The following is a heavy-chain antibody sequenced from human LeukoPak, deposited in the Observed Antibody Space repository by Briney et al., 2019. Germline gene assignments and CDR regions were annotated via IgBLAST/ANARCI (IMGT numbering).Heavy chain of an antibody. CDR1: GFTFSSYA. CDR2: ISYDGSNK. CDR3: ARPSLLSGSYIFYYDFDY. D-gene: IGHD1-26*01. V-gene: IGHV3-30-3*01. Sequence: PGGSLRLSCAASGFTFSSYAMHWVRQAPGKGLEWVAVISYDGSNKYYADSVKGRFTISRDNSKNTLYLQMNSLRAEDTAVYYCARPSLLSGSYIFYYDFDYWGQGTLVTVSS. J-gene: IGHJ4*02.